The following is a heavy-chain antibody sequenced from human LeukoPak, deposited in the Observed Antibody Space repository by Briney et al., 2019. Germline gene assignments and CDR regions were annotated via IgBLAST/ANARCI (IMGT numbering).Heavy chain of an antibody. CDR3: ARGRGWGTFDI. J-gene: IGHJ3*02. CDR1: GFTFSSYD. D-gene: IGHD3-10*01. CDR2: IGTAGDT. V-gene: IGHV3-13*04. Sequence: GGSLRLSCAASGFTFSSYDMHRVRQGTGKGLEWVSAIGTAGDTYYPGSVKGRFTTSRENAENSLYLQMNSLRVGDTAVYYCARGRGWGTFDIWGQGTMVTVSS.